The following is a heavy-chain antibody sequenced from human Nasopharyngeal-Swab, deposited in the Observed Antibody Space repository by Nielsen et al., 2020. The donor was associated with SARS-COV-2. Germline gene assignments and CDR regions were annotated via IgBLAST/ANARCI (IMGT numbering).Heavy chain of an antibody. CDR1: GGTFSSYA. CDR3: ARGNFDWLLFRWFDP. D-gene: IGHD3-9*01. V-gene: IGHV1-8*02. CDR2: MNPNSGNT. J-gene: IGHJ5*02. Sequence: ASVKVSCKASGGTFSSYAINWVRQATGQGLEWMGWMNPNSGNTGYAQKFQGRVTMTRNTSISTAYMELSSLRSEDTAVYYCARGNFDWLLFRWFDPWGQGTLVTVSS.